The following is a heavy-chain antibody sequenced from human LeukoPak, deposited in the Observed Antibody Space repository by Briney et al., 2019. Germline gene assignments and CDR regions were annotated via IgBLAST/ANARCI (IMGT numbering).Heavy chain of an antibody. J-gene: IGHJ6*03. CDR1: GFTFSSYE. Sequence: GGSLRLSCAASGFTFSSYEMNWVRQAPGKGLEWVSYISSSGSTIYYADSVKGRFTISRDNAKNSLYLQMNSLRAEDTAVYYCAKSDQGLNYYYYYYMDVWGKGTTVTISS. D-gene: IGHD2-21*02. CDR2: ISSSGSTI. CDR3: AKSDQGLNYYYYYYMDV. V-gene: IGHV3-48*03.